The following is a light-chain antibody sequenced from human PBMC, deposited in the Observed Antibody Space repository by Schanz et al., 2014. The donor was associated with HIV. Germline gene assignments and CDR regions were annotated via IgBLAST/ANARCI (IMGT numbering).Light chain of an antibody. Sequence: QSVLTQPPSASGTPGQRVTISCSGSSSNIGSNYVYWYPQLPGTAPKLLIYRNNQRPSGVPDRFSGSKSGSSASLAISGLQADDEADYFCQSFDSSLNGVVFGGGTKLTVL. CDR3: QSFDSSLNGVV. CDR2: RNN. V-gene: IGLV1-47*01. J-gene: IGLJ3*02. CDR1: SSNIGSNY.